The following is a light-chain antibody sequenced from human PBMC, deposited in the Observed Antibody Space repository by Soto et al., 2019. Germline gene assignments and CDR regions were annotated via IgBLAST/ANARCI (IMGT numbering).Light chain of an antibody. CDR2: QVS. CDR3: SSYTGSNTLL. Sequence: QSVLTQPAFVSGSPGQSITISCTGTSSDVGGYNYVSWYQQHPGEAPKLMIYQVSLRPSGVSNRFSGSKSGTTASLTISGLQAEDEADYYCSSYTGSNTLLFGGGTKLTVL. V-gene: IGLV2-14*01. CDR1: SSDVGGYNY. J-gene: IGLJ2*01.